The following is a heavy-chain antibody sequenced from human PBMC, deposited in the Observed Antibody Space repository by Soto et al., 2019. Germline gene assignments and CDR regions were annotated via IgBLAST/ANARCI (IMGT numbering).Heavy chain of an antibody. D-gene: IGHD2-15*01. J-gene: IGHJ5*02. CDR1: GGSFSVTY. Sequence: QVHLQQWGAGLLKPSETLSLTCAVYGGSFSVTYRNWFRQPPGRGLEGIGEINHKTNPIYNPSLTSRVTISVDTSKNHFSLKLTSVTAADTAVYYCARGVRLFRGSFDPWGQGTLVTVSS. CDR2: INHKTNP. V-gene: IGHV4-34*01. CDR3: ARGVRLFRGSFDP.